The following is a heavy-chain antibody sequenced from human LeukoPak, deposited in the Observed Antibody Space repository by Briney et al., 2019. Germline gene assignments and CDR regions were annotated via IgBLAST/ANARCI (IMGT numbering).Heavy chain of an antibody. CDR2: IWYDGGNK. CDR3: ARERAYYYDSSGDNWFDP. CDR1: GFTFSSYG. J-gene: IGHJ5*02. V-gene: IGHV3-33*01. D-gene: IGHD3-22*01. Sequence: GGSLRLSCAASGFTFSSYGMHWVRQAPGKGLEWVAVIWYDGGNKYYADSVKGRFTISRDNSKNTLYLQMNSLRAEDTAVYYCARERAYYYDSSGDNWFDPWGQGTLVTVSS.